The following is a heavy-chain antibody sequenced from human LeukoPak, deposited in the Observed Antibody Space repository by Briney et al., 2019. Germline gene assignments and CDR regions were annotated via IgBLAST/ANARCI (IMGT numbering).Heavy chain of an antibody. CDR3: ARDALGYDILTGYYDDRYPDY. V-gene: IGHV3-7*01. D-gene: IGHD3-9*01. J-gene: IGHJ4*02. CDR2: IKQDGSEK. Sequence: PGGSLRLSCVASGFTFSSYWMSWVRQAPGKGPEWVASIKQDGSEKFYVDSVKGRFTISKDNTKNSLSLQMNSLRAEDTAVYYCARDALGYDILTGYYDDRYPDYWGQGTLVTVSS. CDR1: GFTFSSYW.